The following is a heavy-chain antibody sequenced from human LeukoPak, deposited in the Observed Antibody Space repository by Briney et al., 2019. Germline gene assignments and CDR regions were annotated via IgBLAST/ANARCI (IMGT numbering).Heavy chain of an antibody. Sequence: SETLSLTCTVSGGSISSYYWSWIRQPPGKGLEWIGRIYTSGSTNYNPSLKSRVTMSVDTSKNQFSLKLSSVTAADTAVYYCARGIGDYLAGYYYYYGMDVWGQGTTVTISS. J-gene: IGHJ6*02. CDR1: GGSISSYY. D-gene: IGHD4-17*01. CDR2: IYTSGST. CDR3: ARGIGDYLAGYYYYYGMDV. V-gene: IGHV4-4*07.